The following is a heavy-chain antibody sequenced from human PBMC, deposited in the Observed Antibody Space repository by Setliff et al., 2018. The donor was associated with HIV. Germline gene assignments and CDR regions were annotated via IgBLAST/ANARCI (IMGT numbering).Heavy chain of an antibody. CDR3: TSQGQNTFWEYNWFDL. Sequence: LRLSCAASGFNLSPYTLTWVRQVPGKGLEWVSSISANSIHVYYADSLKGRFTISRDNARNSLYLQMNSLRVEDTAMYYCTSQGQNTFWEYNWFDLWGQGTLVTVSS. J-gene: IGHJ5*02. V-gene: IGHV3-21*06. CDR2: ISANSIHV. CDR1: GFNLSPYT. D-gene: IGHD3-3*01.